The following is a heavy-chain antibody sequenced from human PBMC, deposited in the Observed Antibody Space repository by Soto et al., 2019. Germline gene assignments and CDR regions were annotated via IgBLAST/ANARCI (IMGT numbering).Heavy chain of an antibody. Sequence: GGSLRLSCAASGFTFSSYGMHWVRQAPGKGLEWVAVIWYDGSNKYYADSVKGRFTISRDNSKNTLYLQMNSLRAEDTAVYYCVRDSGYSYGSPLAYGMDVWGQGTTVTVSS. CDR1: GFTFSSYG. V-gene: IGHV3-33*01. J-gene: IGHJ6*02. CDR2: IWYDGSNK. CDR3: VRDSGYSYGSPLAYGMDV. D-gene: IGHD5-18*01.